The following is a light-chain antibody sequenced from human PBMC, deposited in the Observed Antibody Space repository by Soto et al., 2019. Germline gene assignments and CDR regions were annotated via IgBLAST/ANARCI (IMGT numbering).Light chain of an antibody. CDR1: QSISSY. J-gene: IGKJ5*01. CDR2: AAS. V-gene: IGKV1-39*01. Sequence: DIQMTQSPSSLSASVGDRVTITCRASQSISSYLNWYQQKPGKAPKLLIYAASSLQSGFPSRFSGGGSGTDFTLTISSLQPEAFATYYCQQSYGTPITFGQGKRLEIK. CDR3: QQSYGTPIT.